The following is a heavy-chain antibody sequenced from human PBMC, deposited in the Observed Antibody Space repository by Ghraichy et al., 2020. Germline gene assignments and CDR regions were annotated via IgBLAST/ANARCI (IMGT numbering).Heavy chain of an antibody. Sequence: SETLSLTCAVYGGSFSGYYWSWIRQPPGKGLEWIGEINHSGSTNYNPSLKSRVTISVETSKNQFSLKLSSVTAADTAVYYCARGISYSSSWYYCYSYYLDVWGKGTTVNVSS. J-gene: IGHJ6*03. CDR3: ARGISYSSSWYYCYSYYLDV. CDR1: GGSFSGYY. CDR2: INHSGST. D-gene: IGHD6-13*01. V-gene: IGHV4-34*01.